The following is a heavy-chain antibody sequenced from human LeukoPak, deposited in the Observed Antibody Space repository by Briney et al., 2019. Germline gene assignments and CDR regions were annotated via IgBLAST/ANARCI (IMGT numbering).Heavy chain of an antibody. CDR2: IYSTGST. D-gene: IGHD3-22*01. CDR3: ATHDDSSGYYLLPFDI. J-gene: IGHJ3*02. Sequence: SATLSLTCPAPGGSITSYYWSWIRPPQGKGLEWIGYIYSTGSTNYNPSLRSRVTISVDPSKYQFSLKLTSVTAADTAVYYCATHDDSSGYYLLPFDIWGQGTMVTVSS. V-gene: IGHV4-59*01. CDR1: GGSITSYY.